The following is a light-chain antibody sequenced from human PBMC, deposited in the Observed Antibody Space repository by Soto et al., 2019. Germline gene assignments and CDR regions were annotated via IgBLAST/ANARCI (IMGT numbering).Light chain of an antibody. Sequence: QSALTQPPSASGSPGQSVTISCTGTSSDVGGYTYVSWYQQHPGKAPKLLIYEVTKRPSGVPDRFSGSKSGNTASLTVSGLQAEDEADYFCSSYAGSNNVAFGGGTKLTVL. CDR1: SSDVGGYTY. CDR3: SSYAGSNNVA. J-gene: IGLJ2*01. CDR2: EVT. V-gene: IGLV2-8*01.